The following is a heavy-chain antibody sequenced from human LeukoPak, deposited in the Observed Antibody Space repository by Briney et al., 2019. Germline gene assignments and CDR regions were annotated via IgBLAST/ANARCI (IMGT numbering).Heavy chain of an antibody. CDR2: INHSGST. CDR3: ARGPSDTASL. CDR1: GGSFSGYY. Sequence: PSETLSLTCTVYGGSFSGYYWSWIRQPPGKGLEWIGEINHSGSTNYNPSLKSRVTISVDTSKNQFSLKLSSVTAADTAVYYCARGPSDTASLWGQGTLVTVSS. D-gene: IGHD5-18*01. V-gene: IGHV4-34*01. J-gene: IGHJ4*02.